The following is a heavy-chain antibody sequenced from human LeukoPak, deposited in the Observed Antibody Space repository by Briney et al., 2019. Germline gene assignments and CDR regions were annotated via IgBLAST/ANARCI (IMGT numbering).Heavy chain of an antibody. CDR2: ISSSSSYI. CDR3: ARTYCGGDCPPGDDAFDI. CDR1: GFTFSSYS. V-gene: IGHV3-21*01. Sequence: PGGSLRLSCAASGFTFSSYSMNWVRQAPGKGLEWVSSISSSSSYIYYADSVKGRFTISRDNAKNSLYLQMNSLRAEDTAVYYCARTYCGGDCPPGDDAFDIWGQGTMVTVSS. J-gene: IGHJ3*02. D-gene: IGHD2-21*02.